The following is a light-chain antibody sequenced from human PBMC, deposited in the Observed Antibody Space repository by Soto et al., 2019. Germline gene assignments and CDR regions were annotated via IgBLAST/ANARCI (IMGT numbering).Light chain of an antibody. Sequence: QSALTQPRSVSGSPGQSVTISCTGTTSDVGGYNYVSWYQQHPGKAPKLIIYDVNKRPSGVPDRFSGSKSGNTASLTISGLEAADEADYSCCSDAGSYSIFGGGTKLTVL. CDR2: DVN. CDR1: TSDVGGYNY. CDR3: CSDAGSYSI. J-gene: IGLJ2*01. V-gene: IGLV2-11*01.